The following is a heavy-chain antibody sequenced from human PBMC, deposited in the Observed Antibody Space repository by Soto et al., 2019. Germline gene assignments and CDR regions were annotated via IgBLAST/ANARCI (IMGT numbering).Heavy chain of an antibody. V-gene: IGHV4-39*01. CDR2: IYYSGST. CDR3: ARFDILTGYKKLFDY. Sequence: SETLSLTCTVSGGSISSSSYYWGWIRQPPGKGLEWIGSIYYSGSTYYNPSLKSRVTISVDTSKNQFSLKLSSVTAADTAVYYCARFDILTGYKKLFDYWGQGTLVTVSS. CDR1: GGSISSSSYY. J-gene: IGHJ4*02. D-gene: IGHD3-9*01.